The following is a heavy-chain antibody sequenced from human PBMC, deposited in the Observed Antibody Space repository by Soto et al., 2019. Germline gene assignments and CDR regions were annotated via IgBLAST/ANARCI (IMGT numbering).Heavy chain of an antibody. D-gene: IGHD1-26*01. CDR2: ISYEGINK. V-gene: IGHV3-30*03. CDR1: GFTFNTYG. CDR3: ARSPQPTRGLHWYFDL. J-gene: IGHJ2*01. Sequence: QVQLVESGGGVVQPGRSLGLSCAASGFTFNTYGMHWVRQAPGKGLEWVAAISYEGINKYYADSVKGRFTISRDNSKNALYVQMNSLRPEDTAVYYCARSPQPTRGLHWYFDLWGRGILVTVSS.